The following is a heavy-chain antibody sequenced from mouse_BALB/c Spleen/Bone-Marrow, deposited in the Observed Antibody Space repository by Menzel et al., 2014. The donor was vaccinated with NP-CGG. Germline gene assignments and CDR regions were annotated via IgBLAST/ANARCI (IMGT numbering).Heavy chain of an antibody. CDR3: ARRGGTTTPFAY. Sequence: QVQLQQSGPGLVQPSQSLSITCTVSGFSLTSYGVHWVRQSPGKGLEWLGVIWSGGSTDYNAAFISRLSISKDNSKSQVYYKMKRLQANDTAIYYCARRGGTTTPFAYWGQGTLVTVSA. D-gene: IGHD1-1*01. CDR2: IWSGGST. J-gene: IGHJ3*01. V-gene: IGHV2-2*02. CDR1: GFSLTSYG.